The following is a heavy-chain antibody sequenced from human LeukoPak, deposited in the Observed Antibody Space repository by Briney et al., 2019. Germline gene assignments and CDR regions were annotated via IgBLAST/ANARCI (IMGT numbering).Heavy chain of an antibody. V-gene: IGHV3-48*03. CDR1: GFTSSSYE. Sequence: GGSLRLSCAASGFTSSSYEMNWVRQAPGKGLEWVSYISSSGSTIYYADSVKGRFTISRDNAKNSLYLQMNSLRAEDTAVYYCASGKREWEEAFDIWGQGTMVTVSS. CDR3: ASGKREWEEAFDI. J-gene: IGHJ3*02. CDR2: ISSSGSTI. D-gene: IGHD1-26*01.